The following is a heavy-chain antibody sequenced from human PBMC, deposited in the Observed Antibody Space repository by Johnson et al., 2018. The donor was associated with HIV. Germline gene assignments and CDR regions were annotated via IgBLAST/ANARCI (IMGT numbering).Heavy chain of an antibody. V-gene: IGHV3-64*01. CDR1: GFTFSSYA. CDR2: ICSNGGST. Sequence: VQLVESGGGVVQPGRSLRLSCAASGFTFSSYAMHWVRQAPGKGLEYVSAICSNGGSTYYANSVKGRFTISRDNSTNTLYLQMGSLRAEDMAVYYFARRKAPYDAFDIWGQGTMVTVSS. D-gene: IGHD6-6*01. CDR3: ARRKAPYDAFDI. J-gene: IGHJ3*02.